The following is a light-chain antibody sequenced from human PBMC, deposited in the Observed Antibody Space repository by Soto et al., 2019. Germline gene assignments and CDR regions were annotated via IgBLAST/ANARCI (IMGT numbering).Light chain of an antibody. CDR2: DAS. J-gene: IGKJ4*01. CDR3: QHSFNTPLT. Sequence: AIPLTQSPSSLSASVGDRVTITCRASQGISSALAWYQQKPGKAPKLLIYDASSLQSGVPSRFSGSGSGTDFTLTISSLQPEDFASYFCQHSFNTPLTFGGGTKVDIK. V-gene: IGKV1D-13*01. CDR1: QGISSA.